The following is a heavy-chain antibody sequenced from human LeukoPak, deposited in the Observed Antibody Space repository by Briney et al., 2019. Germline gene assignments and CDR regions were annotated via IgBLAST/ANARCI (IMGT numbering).Heavy chain of an antibody. Sequence: ASVKVSCKASGYTFTSYDINWVRQATGQGLEWMGWMNPNSGNTGYAQKFQGRVTMTEDTSTDTAYMELSSLRSEDTAVYYCATEVVPDAFDIWGQGTMVTVSS. CDR3: ATEVVPDAFDI. V-gene: IGHV1-8*02. CDR1: GYTFTSYD. D-gene: IGHD3-22*01. CDR2: MNPNSGNT. J-gene: IGHJ3*02.